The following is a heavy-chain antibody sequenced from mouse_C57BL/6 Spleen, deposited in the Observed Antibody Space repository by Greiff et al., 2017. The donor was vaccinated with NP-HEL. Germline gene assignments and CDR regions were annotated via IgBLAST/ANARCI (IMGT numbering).Heavy chain of an antibody. V-gene: IGHV1-69*01. CDR3: AILYKDYFDY. D-gene: IGHD1-3*01. Sequence: VQLQQPGAELVMPGASVKLSCKASGYTFTSYWMHWVKQRPGQGLEWIGEIDPSDSYTNYNQKFKGKSTLTVDKSSSTAYMQLSSLTSEDSAVYYCAILYKDYFDYWGQGTTLTVSS. CDR2: IDPSDSYT. J-gene: IGHJ2*01. CDR1: GYTFTSYW.